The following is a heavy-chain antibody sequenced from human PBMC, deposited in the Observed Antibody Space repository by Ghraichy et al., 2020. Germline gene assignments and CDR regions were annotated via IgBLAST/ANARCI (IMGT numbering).Heavy chain of an antibody. J-gene: IGHJ3*01. Sequence: SETLSLTCAVSGGSFNAYYWSWIRQPAGKGLEWIGRIYASGITNYNPSLKSRVTMSVDTTKNQFSLRRSSVTAADTAVYYCARDPRQLVHDDFDVWGQGTMVTVSS. V-gene: IGHV4-4*07. D-gene: IGHD1-1*01. CDR2: IYASGIT. CDR3: ARDPRQLVHDDFDV. CDR1: GGSFNAYY.